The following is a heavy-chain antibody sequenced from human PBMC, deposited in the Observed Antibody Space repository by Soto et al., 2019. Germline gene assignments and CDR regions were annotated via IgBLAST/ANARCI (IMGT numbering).Heavy chain of an antibody. CDR2: INHSGST. V-gene: IGHV4-34*01. CDR3: AQSAIRYFDWFTDYGMDV. D-gene: IGHD3-9*01. J-gene: IGHJ6*02. CDR1: GGSFSGYY. Sequence: SEALSLTCAVYGGSFSGYYWSWIRQPPGKGLEWIGEINHSGSTNYNPSLKSRVTISVDTSKNQFSLKLSSVTAADTAVYYCAQSAIRYFDWFTDYGMDVWGQGTTVTVSS.